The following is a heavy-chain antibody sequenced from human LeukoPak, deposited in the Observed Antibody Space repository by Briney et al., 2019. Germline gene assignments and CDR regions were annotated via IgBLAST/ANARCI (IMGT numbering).Heavy chain of an antibody. CDR1: GFTFSSYG. CDR3: AKALVGATAYYYYGMDV. Sequence: GRSLRLSCAASGFTFSSYGMHWVRQAPGKGLEWVAVISYDGSNKYYADSVKGRFTISRDNSKNTLYLQMNSLRAEDTAVYYCAKALVGATAYYYYGMDVWGQGTTVTVSS. V-gene: IGHV3-30*18. J-gene: IGHJ6*02. D-gene: IGHD1-26*01. CDR2: ISYDGSNK.